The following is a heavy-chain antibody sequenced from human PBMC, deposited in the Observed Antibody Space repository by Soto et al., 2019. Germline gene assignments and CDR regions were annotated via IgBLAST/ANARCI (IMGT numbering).Heavy chain of an antibody. CDR3: ARDISGDGYNYFVY. V-gene: IGHV3-33*01. Sequence: HPGGSLRLSCAASGFTFSSYGMHWVRQAPGKGLEWVAVIWYDGSNKYYADSVKGRFTISRDNSKNTLYLQMNSLRAEDTAVYYCARDISGDGYNYFVYWGQGTLVTVSS. CDR2: IWYDGSNK. CDR1: GFTFSSYG. J-gene: IGHJ4*02. D-gene: IGHD5-12*01.